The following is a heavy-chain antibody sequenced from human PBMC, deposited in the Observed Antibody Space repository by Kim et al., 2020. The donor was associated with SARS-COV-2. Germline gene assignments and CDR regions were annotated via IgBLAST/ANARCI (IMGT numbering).Heavy chain of an antibody. CDR1: GGSISSSSYK. J-gene: IGHJ5*02. V-gene: IGHV4-39*01. D-gene: IGHD3-10*01. Sequence: SETLSLTCTVSGGSISSSSYKRGWIRQPPGKGLEWIGSIYYSGSTYYNPSLKSRVTMSVDTSKNQFSLKLRSVTAADTAVYYCARLPYGQFDPWGQGTLVIVSS. CDR2: IYYSGST. CDR3: ARLPYGQFDP.